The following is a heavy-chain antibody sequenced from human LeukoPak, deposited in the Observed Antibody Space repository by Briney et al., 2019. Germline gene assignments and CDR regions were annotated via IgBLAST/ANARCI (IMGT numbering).Heavy chain of an antibody. V-gene: IGHV3-30*04. CDR1: GFTFSRYA. D-gene: IGHD4/OR15-4a*01. Sequence: GRALRLSCVASGFTFSRYAMHSVRQAPAKGLEWVAVISYDGSNKYYADSVKGRFTISRDNSKNTLYLQMNSLRAEDTAVYYCAREDDYNMDVWGKGTTVTVSS. CDR2: ISYDGSNK. J-gene: IGHJ6*03. CDR3: AREDDYNMDV.